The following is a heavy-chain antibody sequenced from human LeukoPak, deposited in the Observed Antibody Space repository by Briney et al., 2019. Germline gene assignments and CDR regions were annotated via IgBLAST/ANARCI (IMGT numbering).Heavy chain of an antibody. J-gene: IGHJ3*02. CDR1: GFTFSHYW. Sequence: PGGSLRLSCAVSGFTFSHYWMTWVRQAPGKGLEWVANIKQDGSEKTYVDSVKGRFTISRDNAKNSVYLQMHSLRGEDTAVYYCARDTSPYTGTIWSDAFDIWGQGTMVTVSS. CDR3: ARDTSPYTGTIWSDAFDI. V-gene: IGHV3-7*01. D-gene: IGHD2-2*01. CDR2: IKQDGSEK.